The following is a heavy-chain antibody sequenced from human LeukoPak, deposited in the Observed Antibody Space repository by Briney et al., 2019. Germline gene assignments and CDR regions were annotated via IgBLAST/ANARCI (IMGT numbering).Heavy chain of an antibody. V-gene: IGHV4-38-2*02. J-gene: IGHJ4*02. CDR2: IYHNGST. CDR1: GYSISSGYY. Sequence: SETLSLTCTVSGYSISSGYYWGWIRQPPGKGLEWIGNIYHNGSTWNNPSLKSRVTISVDTSKNQFSLKLSSVTAADTAVYYCVTLGNPYSSSWYETYYFDYWGQGTLVTVS. CDR3: VTLGNPYSSSWYETYYFDY. D-gene: IGHD6-13*01.